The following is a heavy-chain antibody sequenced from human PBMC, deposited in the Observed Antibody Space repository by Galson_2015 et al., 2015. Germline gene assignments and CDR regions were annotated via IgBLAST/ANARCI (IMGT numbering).Heavy chain of an antibody. Sequence: SLRLSCAASGFTFSSYGMHWVRQAPGKGLEWVAVISYDGSNKYYADSVKGRFTISRDNSKNTLYLQMNSLRAEDTAVYYCATVGYSGYESDYWGQGTLVTVSS. CDR3: ATVGYSGYESDY. J-gene: IGHJ4*02. D-gene: IGHD5-12*01. CDR1: GFTFSSYG. V-gene: IGHV3-30*03. CDR2: ISYDGSNK.